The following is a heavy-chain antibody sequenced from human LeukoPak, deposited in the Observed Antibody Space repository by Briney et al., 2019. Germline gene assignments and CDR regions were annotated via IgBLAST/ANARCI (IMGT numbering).Heavy chain of an antibody. J-gene: IGHJ3*02. CDR3: ARLAATEAFDI. D-gene: IGHD4-17*01. Sequence: GGSLRLSCAASGFTFSIHWMTWVRQAPGKGLEWVSVIYSGGSTYYADSVKGRFTISRDNSKNTLYLQMNSLRAEDTAVYYCARLAATEAFDIWGQGTMVTVSS. V-gene: IGHV3-53*01. CDR1: GFTFSIHW. CDR2: IYSGGST.